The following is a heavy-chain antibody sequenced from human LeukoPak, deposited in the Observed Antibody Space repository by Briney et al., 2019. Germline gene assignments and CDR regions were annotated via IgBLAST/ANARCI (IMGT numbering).Heavy chain of an antibody. Sequence: SETLSLTCTVSGDSISSDPCFWNWLRQPAGKGLEWIGRIHTSGSTNYNPSLKSRVTIPLDTSKNQFSLKVTSATAADTAVYYCAREGQWLVRGDAFDIWGQGTMVTVSA. CDR3: AREGQWLVRGDAFDI. CDR1: GDSISSDPCF. CDR2: IHTSGST. J-gene: IGHJ3*02. D-gene: IGHD6-19*01. V-gene: IGHV4-61*02.